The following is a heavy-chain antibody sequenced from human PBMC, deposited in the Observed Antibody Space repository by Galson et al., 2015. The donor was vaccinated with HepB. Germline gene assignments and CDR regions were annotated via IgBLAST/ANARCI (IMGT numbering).Heavy chain of an antibody. V-gene: IGHV1-69*13. J-gene: IGHJ4*02. CDR2: IIPIFGTA. Sequence: SVKVSCKASGGTFSSYAISWVRQAPGQGLEWMGGIIPIFGTANYAQKFQGRVTITADESTSTAYIELSSLRSEDTAVYYCASTAPGDSGSYYGNYWGQGTLVTVSS. CDR3: ASTAPGDSGSYYGNY. CDR1: GGTFSSYA. D-gene: IGHD1-26*01.